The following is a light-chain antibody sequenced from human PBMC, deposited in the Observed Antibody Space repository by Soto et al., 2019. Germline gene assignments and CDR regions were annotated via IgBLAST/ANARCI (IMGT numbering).Light chain of an antibody. V-gene: IGKV3-11*01. J-gene: IGKJ4*01. Sequence: IVLTQSPATLSLFPGERATLSCRASQSVRAYLAWYQQKPGQAPRLLISDASKRATGIPARFSGSGSGTDFTLTISSLEAEDFAVYYCHQRSNWPRTFGGGTKVDIK. CDR3: HQRSNWPRT. CDR1: QSVRAY. CDR2: DAS.